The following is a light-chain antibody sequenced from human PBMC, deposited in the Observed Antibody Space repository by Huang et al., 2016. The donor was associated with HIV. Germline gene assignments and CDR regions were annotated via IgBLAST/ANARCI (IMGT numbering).Light chain of an antibody. J-gene: IGKJ3*01. CDR1: QSVSSN. Sequence: EIVMTQSPATLSVSPGERATLSCRASQSVSSNLAWYQQNPGQAPRLLIYGAYTRATGITARFSGGGSGTELTLTISSLQYEDFAVYYCQQYNNWPKVFTFGPGTKVDIK. CDR3: QQYNNWPKVFT. CDR2: GAY. V-gene: IGKV3-15*01.